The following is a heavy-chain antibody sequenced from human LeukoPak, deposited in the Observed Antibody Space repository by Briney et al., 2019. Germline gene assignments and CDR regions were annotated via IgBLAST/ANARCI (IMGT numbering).Heavy chain of an antibody. CDR3: ARDGSTYTINFYQALDV. CDR2: VWHDDNQK. D-gene: IGHD1-26*01. V-gene: IGHV3-33*01. CDR1: GFPFSIFG. J-gene: IGHJ3*01. Sequence: GRSLRLSCAASGFPFSIFGMHWVRQAPGKGLEWVAVVWHDDNQKYYADSVKGRFTISKDNSKNTVYLQMNSLRAEDTATYYCARDGSTYTINFYQALDVWGQGTMVTVSP.